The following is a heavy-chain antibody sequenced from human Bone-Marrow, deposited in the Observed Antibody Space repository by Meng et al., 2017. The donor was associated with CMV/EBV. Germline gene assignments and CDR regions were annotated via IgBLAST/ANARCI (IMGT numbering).Heavy chain of an antibody. J-gene: IGHJ4*02. V-gene: IGHV1-2*02. CDR1: GYTFTGYY. Sequence: QVQLVQSGAEVKKPGASVKVSCKASGYTFTGYYIHWVRQAPGQGLEWIGWINPNAGVTSYAQKFQDRVTMTGDTAITTAYIEFCQAETGQTALYYCSGTCDNTRCLGYWRQGTLVTVSS. D-gene: IGHD2-2*01. CDR2: INPNAGVT. CDR3: SGTCDNTRCLGY.